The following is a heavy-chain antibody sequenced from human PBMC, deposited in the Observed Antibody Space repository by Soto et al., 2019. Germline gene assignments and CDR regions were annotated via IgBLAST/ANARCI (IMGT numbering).Heavy chain of an antibody. V-gene: IGHV5-51*07. CDR3: VRHGRSGGSSYSGWFAL. CDR1: GCPWARYW. CDR2: IYPIESDA. Sequence: GQSLTRSGESSGCPWARYWMASDHQITGKGLELMGIIYPIESDARYSPSFQGQVIISADKSINTAYLQWSSLRASDTAIYYCVRHGRSGGSSYSGWFALWVHGTLVTVSS. J-gene: IGHJ5*02. D-gene: IGHD2-15*01.